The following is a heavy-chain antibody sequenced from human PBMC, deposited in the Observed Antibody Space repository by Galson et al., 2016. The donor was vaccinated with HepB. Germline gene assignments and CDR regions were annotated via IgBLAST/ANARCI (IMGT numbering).Heavy chain of an antibody. CDR2: IYHTSST. CDR3: ARHGCGPTSCSYNWFDP. V-gene: IGHV4-39*01. CDR1: GGSITTTSFY. J-gene: IGHJ5*02. Sequence: ETMSFTCSASGGSITTTSFYWAWIRQPPGEGLAWIGHIYHTSSTYYNPPLKTRVILSVSTSKNQFSLRVNSVTAADTAVYYCARHGCGPTSCSYNWFDPWGQGNLVTVSS. D-gene: IGHD2-2*01.